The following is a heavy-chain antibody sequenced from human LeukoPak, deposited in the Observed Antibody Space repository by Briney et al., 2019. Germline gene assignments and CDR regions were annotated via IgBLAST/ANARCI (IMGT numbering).Heavy chain of an antibody. V-gene: IGHV4-39*01. CDR2: IYYSGST. Sequence: PSETLSLTCTVSGGSISSSSYFWGWIRQPPGKGLEWIGSIYYSGSTYYNPSLKSRVTISVDTSKNQFSLKLSSVTAADTAVYYCARHGRIAAAVRVFDYWGQGTLLTVSS. CDR1: GGSISSSSYF. J-gene: IGHJ4*02. CDR3: ARHGRIAAAVRVFDY. D-gene: IGHD6-13*01.